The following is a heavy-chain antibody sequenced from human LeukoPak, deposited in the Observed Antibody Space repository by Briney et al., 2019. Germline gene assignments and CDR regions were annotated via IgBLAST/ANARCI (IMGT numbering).Heavy chain of an antibody. V-gene: IGHV4-59*08. D-gene: IGHD4-17*01. Sequence: SETLSLTCTVSGGSISSYYWSWIRQPPGKGLEWIGYIYYSGSTSYNPSLKSRVTISVDTSKNQFSLKLSSVTAADTAVYYCARHPPYGDYALFDYWGQGTLVTVSS. CDR3: ARHPPYGDYALFDY. J-gene: IGHJ4*02. CDR2: IYYSGST. CDR1: GGSISSYY.